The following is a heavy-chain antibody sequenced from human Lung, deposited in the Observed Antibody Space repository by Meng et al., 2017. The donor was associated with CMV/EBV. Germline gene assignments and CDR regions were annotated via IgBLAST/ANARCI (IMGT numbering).Heavy chain of an antibody. CDR2: IDPNGGGT. D-gene: IGHD2-2*01. CDR1: EYTFTAYY. V-gene: IGHV1-2*02. CDR3: ARERYLVPAASPDYYYGMDV. J-gene: IGHJ6*02. Sequence: ASVXVSCKASEYTFTAYYIHWVRQAPGQGLEWMGWIDPNGGGTNYAQKFQDRVTMTSDTSIRTAYMELSRLRSDDAALYYCARERYLVPAASPDYYYGMDVWGQGTTVTFSS.